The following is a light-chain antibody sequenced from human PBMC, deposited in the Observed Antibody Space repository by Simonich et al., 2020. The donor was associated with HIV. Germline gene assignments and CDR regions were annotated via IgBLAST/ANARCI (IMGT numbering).Light chain of an antibody. CDR1: QNVSSN. J-gene: IGKJ1*01. CDR3: HQYNNWPPWT. CDR2: GAS. Sequence: EIVMTQSPATLSVSPGERATLSCRAIQNVSSNFAWYQQKPGQAPRLLIYGASTRATGIPARFSGSGSGTEFTLTISSMQSEDFAVYYCHQYNNWPPWTFGQGTKVEIK. V-gene: IGKV3-15*01.